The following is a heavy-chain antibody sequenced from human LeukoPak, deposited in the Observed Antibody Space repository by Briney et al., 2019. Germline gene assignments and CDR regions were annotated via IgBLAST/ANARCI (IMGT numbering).Heavy chain of an antibody. V-gene: IGHV3-48*03. CDR1: GFTFSSYE. Sequence: GGSLRLSCAASGFTFSSYEMNWVRQAPGKGLEWVSYISSSGSTIYYADSVKGRFTISRDNAKNSLYLQMNSLRAEDTAVYYCARLPIVGATTSPPSHDAFDIWGQGTMVTVSS. D-gene: IGHD1-26*01. J-gene: IGHJ3*02. CDR2: ISSSGSTI. CDR3: ARLPIVGATTSPPSHDAFDI.